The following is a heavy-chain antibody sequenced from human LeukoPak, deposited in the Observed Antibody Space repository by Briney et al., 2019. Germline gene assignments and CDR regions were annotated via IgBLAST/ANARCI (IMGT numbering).Heavy chain of an antibody. CDR3: ARDRVAGFDY. CDR2: ISSSSSYI. Sequence: GGSLRLSCAASGFTFSSYSMNWVRQAPGKGLEWVSSISSSSSYIYYAASVKGRFTISRDNAKNSLYRRMNSLRAEDTAVYYCARDRVAGFDYWGQGTLVTVSS. CDR1: GFTFSSYS. J-gene: IGHJ4*02. V-gene: IGHV3-21*01. D-gene: IGHD6-19*01.